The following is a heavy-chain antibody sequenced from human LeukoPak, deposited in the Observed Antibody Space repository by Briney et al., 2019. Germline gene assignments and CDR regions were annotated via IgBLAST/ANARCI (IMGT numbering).Heavy chain of an antibody. D-gene: IGHD1-26*01. CDR1: GYTFTSYY. CDR3: ARDRGSQPFIDY. V-gene: IGHV1-46*01. Sequence: ASVKVSCKASGYTFTSYYMHWVRQAPGQGLEWMGIINPSGGSTSYAQKFQGRVTMTRDMSTSTVYMELSSLRSEDTAVYYCARDRGSQPFIDYWGQGTLVTVSS. CDR2: INPSGGST. J-gene: IGHJ4*02.